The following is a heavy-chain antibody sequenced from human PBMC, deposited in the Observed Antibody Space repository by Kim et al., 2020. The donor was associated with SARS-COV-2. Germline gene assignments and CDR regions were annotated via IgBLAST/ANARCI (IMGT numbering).Heavy chain of an antibody. V-gene: IGHV1-3*01. Sequence: ASVKVSCKASGYTFTSYVVHWVRQAPGQSLEWMGWINAGNGDTKYSQKFQGRVTITRDTSASTAYMELSSLRSEDTAVYYCVRAVPIVTTVHYNYYGMDVWGQGTTVTVSS. J-gene: IGHJ6*02. CDR2: INAGNGDT. D-gene: IGHD5-12*01. CDR1: GYTFTSYV. CDR3: VRAVPIVTTVHYNYYGMDV.